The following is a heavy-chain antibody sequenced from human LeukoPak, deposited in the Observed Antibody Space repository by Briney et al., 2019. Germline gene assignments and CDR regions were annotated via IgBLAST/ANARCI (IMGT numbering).Heavy chain of an antibody. CDR2: IYTSGST. D-gene: IGHD3-22*01. J-gene: IGHJ4*02. Sequence: SETLSLTCTVSGGSISSYYWSWIRQPAGKGLEWIGRIYTSGSTNYNPSLKSRVTMSVDTSKNQFSLKLSSVTAADTAVYYCARDADYYDSSGYYSFDYWGQGTPVTVSS. CDR1: GGSISSYY. CDR3: ARDADYYDSSGYYSFDY. V-gene: IGHV4-4*07.